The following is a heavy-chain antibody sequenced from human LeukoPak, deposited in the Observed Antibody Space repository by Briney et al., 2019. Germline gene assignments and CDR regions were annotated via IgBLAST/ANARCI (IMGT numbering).Heavy chain of an antibody. D-gene: IGHD3-22*01. J-gene: IGHJ5*02. CDR3: ARYEGYDSRNNWSDP. CDR2: IYSGGST. V-gene: IGHV3-66*01. Sequence: GGSLRLSCAASGFTFSSYAMSWVRQAPGKGLEWVSVIYSGGSTYYADSVKGRFTISRDNSKNTLYLQMNSLRAEDTAVYYCARYEGYDSRNNWSDPWGQGTLVTVSS. CDR1: GFTFSSYA.